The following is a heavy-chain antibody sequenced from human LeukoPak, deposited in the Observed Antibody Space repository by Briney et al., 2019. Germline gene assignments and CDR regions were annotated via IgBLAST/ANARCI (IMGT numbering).Heavy chain of an antibody. CDR3: AKREGVDTIFGVVTSGGMDV. J-gene: IGHJ6*02. CDR2: ISGSGGST. CDR1: GFTFSTYS. Sequence: GGSLRLSCAASGFTFSTYSRNWVRQAPGKGLEWVSAISGSGGSTYYAASVKGRITISRDNSKNTLYLQMNSLRAEDTAVYYCAKREGVDTIFGVVTSGGMDVWGQGTTVTVFS. D-gene: IGHD3-3*01. V-gene: IGHV3-23*01.